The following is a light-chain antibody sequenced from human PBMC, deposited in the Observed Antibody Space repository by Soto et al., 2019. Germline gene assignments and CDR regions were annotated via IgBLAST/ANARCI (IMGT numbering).Light chain of an antibody. V-gene: IGKV3-20*01. Sequence: EILLTQSPGTLSLSPGERATLSCRASQSVGSNYLAWYQQKPGQAPRLVIYGASSRATGIPERFSGSGSGTDFTLTISRLEPEDFAVYYCQQYGRFPGTFGQGTKVEIK. J-gene: IGKJ1*01. CDR3: QQYGRFPGT. CDR2: GAS. CDR1: QSVGSNY.